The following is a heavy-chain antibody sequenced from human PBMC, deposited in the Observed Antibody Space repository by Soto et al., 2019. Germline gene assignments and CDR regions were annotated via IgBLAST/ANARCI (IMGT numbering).Heavy chain of an antibody. J-gene: IGHJ6*02. Sequence: QVQLVQSETEVKKPGASVKVSCKASGYIFTNYDITWVRQAPGQGLEWMGWVSGYTGNTKYAQKFQDSVTMTTDTSTSTVYMELRSLRSDDTAVYYCARFGSAPYYYYGVDVWGQGTTVFVSS. D-gene: IGHD3-10*01. CDR3: ARFGSAPYYYYGVDV. CDR2: VSGYTGNT. CDR1: GYIFTNYD. V-gene: IGHV1-18*01.